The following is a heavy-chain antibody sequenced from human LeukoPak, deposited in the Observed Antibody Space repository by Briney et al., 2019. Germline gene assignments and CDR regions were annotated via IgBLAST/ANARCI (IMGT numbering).Heavy chain of an antibody. V-gene: IGHV4-39*01. CDR1: GGSISGSRSY. D-gene: IGHD2-21*01. CDR3: ARRDYSGDNPVLDY. J-gene: IGHJ4*02. Sequence: PSGTLSLTCTVSGGSISGSRSYWGWIRQPPGKGLEWIGSVFHSGTTYYNPSLKSRITISVDTSKNQFSLKLSSVTAADTAVYYCARRDYSGDNPVLDYWGQGTLVTVSS. CDR2: VFHSGTT.